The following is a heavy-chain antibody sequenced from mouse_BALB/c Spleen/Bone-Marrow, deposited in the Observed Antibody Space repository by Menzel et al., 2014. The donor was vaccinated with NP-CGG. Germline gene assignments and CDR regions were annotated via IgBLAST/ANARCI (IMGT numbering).Heavy chain of an antibody. Sequence: VKLMESGPELVKPGASVRISCKASGYTFTSYYIHWVKQRPGQGLEWIGWIYPGNVNTKYNEKFKGKATLTADESSSTAYMQLSSLTSEDSAVYFCARGGWLRDAMDYWGQGTSVTVSS. CDR2: IYPGNVNT. J-gene: IGHJ4*01. CDR1: GYTFTSYY. CDR3: ARGGWLRDAMDY. D-gene: IGHD2-2*01. V-gene: IGHV1S56*01.